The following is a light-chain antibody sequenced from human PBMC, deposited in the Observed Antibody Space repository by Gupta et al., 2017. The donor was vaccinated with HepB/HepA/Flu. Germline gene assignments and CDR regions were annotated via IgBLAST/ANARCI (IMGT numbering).Light chain of an antibody. Sequence: QSVLTQPPSVSGAPGQRVTISCTGRSPNIGAGYAVHWYQQLPGTAPKLLIYGNSNRPSGVPDRFSGSKSGTSASLAITGLQAEDEADYYCQSYDSSLSGSYVFGTGTKVTVL. V-gene: IGLV1-40*01. CDR1: SPNIGAGYA. CDR3: QSYDSSLSGSYV. CDR2: GNS. J-gene: IGLJ1*01.